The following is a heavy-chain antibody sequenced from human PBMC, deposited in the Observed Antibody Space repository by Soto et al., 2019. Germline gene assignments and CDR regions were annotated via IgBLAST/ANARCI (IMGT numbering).Heavy chain of an antibody. CDR3: ARDSYDSSGYYLAYFDY. CDR2: IYTSGST. D-gene: IGHD3-22*01. J-gene: IGHJ4*02. Sequence: SETLSLTCTVSGGSISSYYWSWIRQPAGKGLEWIGRIYTSGSTNYNPSLKSRVTMSVDTSKNQFSLKLSPVTAADTAVYYCARDSYDSSGYYLAYFDYWGQGTLVTVSS. CDR1: GGSISSYY. V-gene: IGHV4-4*07.